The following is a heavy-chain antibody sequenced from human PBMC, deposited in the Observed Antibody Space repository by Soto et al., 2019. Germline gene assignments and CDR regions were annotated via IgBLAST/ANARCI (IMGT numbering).Heavy chain of an antibody. D-gene: IGHD3-10*01. CDR2: IYYSGST. J-gene: IGHJ6*02. CDR1: GGSISSGDYY. CDR3: ARDVPPGRGSPNFYCYGMDV. V-gene: IGHV4-31*03. Sequence: QVQLQESGPGLVKPSQTLSLTCTVSGGSISSGDYYWSWIRQHPGKGLEWIGYIYYSGSTYYNPSLRSRVTISVETSKNQFSLKLSSVTAADTAVYYCARDVPPGRGSPNFYCYGMDVWGQGTTVTVSS.